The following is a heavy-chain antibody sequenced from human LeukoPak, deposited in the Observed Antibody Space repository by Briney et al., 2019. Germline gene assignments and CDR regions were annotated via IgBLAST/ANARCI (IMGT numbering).Heavy chain of an antibody. V-gene: IGHV1-2*02. J-gene: IGHJ6*03. CDR3: ARVGGSWGYYYYMDV. D-gene: IGHD2-15*01. Sequence: GASVKVSCKASGYTFTDYYIHWVRQAPGQGLEWMGWINPDSGGTNSAQRFQDRVTMTRDTSISTAYMELNSLRSDDTAVYYCARVGGSWGYYYYMDVWGKGTTVTISS. CDR1: GYTFTDYY. CDR2: INPDSGGT.